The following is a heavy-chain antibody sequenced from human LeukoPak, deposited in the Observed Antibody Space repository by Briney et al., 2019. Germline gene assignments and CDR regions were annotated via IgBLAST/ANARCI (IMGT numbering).Heavy chain of an antibody. J-gene: IGHJ4*02. V-gene: IGHV4-61*02. CDR2: SYTSGST. Sequence: SQTLSLTCTVSGGSISSGSYYWSWIRQPAGKGLEWIGRSYTSGSTNYNPSLKSQVTISVDTSKNQFSLKLSSVTAADTAVYYCAALYATVTTLWYCDYWGQGTLVTVSS. D-gene: IGHD4-17*01. CDR3: AALYATVTTLWYCDY. CDR1: GGSISSGSYY.